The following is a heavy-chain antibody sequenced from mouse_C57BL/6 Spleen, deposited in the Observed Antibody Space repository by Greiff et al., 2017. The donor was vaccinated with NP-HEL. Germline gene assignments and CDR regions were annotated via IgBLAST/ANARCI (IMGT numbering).Heavy chain of an antibody. D-gene: IGHD4-1*01. CDR3: ARGTGTGGY. V-gene: IGHV5-4*03. J-gene: IGHJ2*01. Sequence: EVNVVESGGGLVKPGGSLKLSCAASGFTFSSYAMSWVRQTPEKRLEWVATISDGGSYTYYPDNVKGRFTISRDNAKNNLYLQMSHLKSEDTAMYYCARGTGTGGYWGQGTTLTVSS. CDR2: ISDGGSYT. CDR1: GFTFSSYA.